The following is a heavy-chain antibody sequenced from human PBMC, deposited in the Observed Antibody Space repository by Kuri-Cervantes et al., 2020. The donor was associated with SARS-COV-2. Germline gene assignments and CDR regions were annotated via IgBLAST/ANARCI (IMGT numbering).Heavy chain of an antibody. CDR2: ISSSSSTI. CDR3: ARPGGFLDV. CDR1: GFTFSSYS. V-gene: IGHV3-48*04. D-gene: IGHD4-23*01. Sequence: GGSLRLSCAASGFTFSSYSMNWVRQAPGKGLEWVSYISSSSSTIYYADSAKGRFTISRDNAKNSLYPQMNSLRAEDTAVYYCARPGGFLDVWGKGTTVTVSS. J-gene: IGHJ6*04.